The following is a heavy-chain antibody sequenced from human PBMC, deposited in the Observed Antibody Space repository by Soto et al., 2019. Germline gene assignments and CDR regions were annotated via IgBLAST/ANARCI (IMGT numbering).Heavy chain of an antibody. CDR2: IYYSGST. Sequence: QVQLQESGPGLVKPSQTLSLTCTVSGGSISSGDYYWSWFRQHPGKGLEWIGYIYYSGSTYHNPSLKSRVTISVDTSKNQCSLKLSSVTAADTAVYYCARWWSGSRQGFDPWGQGTLVTVSS. D-gene: IGHD3-3*01. CDR3: ARWWSGSRQGFDP. CDR1: GGSISSGDYY. J-gene: IGHJ5*02. V-gene: IGHV4-31*03.